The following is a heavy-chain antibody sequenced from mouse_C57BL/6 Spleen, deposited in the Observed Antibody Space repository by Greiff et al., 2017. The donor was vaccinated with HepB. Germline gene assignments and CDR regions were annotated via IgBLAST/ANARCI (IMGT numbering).Heavy chain of an antibody. CDR2: IYPGDGDT. J-gene: IGHJ3*01. Sequence: VKLVESGAELVKPGASVKISCKASGYAFSSYWMNWVKQRPGKGLEWIGQIYPGDGDTNYNGKFKGKATLTADKSSSTAYMQLSSLTSEDSAVYFCASFYYYGSSYDWFAYWGQGTLVTVSA. CDR1: GYAFSSYW. D-gene: IGHD1-1*01. V-gene: IGHV1-80*01. CDR3: ASFYYYGSSYDWFAY.